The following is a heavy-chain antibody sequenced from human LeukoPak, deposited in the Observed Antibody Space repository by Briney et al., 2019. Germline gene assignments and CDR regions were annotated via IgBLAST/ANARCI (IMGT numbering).Heavy chain of an antibody. D-gene: IGHD5-18*01. Sequence: GSLRLSCAASDFTVGSNYMTWIRQPPGKGLEWIGEINHSGSTNYNPSLKSRVTISVDTSKNQFSLKLSSVTAADTAVYYCARGRGYSYGSYFDYWGQGTLVTVSS. CDR3: ARGRGYSYGSYFDY. CDR2: INHSGST. V-gene: IGHV4-34*01. J-gene: IGHJ4*02. CDR1: DFTVGSNY.